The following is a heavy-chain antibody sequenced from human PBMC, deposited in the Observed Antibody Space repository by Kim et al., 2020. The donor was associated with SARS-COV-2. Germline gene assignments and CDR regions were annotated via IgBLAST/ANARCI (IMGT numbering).Heavy chain of an antibody. CDR1: GGTFSSYA. V-gene: IGHV1-69*13. Sequence: VKVSCKASGGTFSSYAISWVRQAPGQGLEWMGGIIPIFGTANYAQKFRGRVTITADESTSTAYMELSSLRSEDTAVYYCARAIYDYVWGSYNWFDPWGQGTLVTVSS. CDR3: ARAIYDYVWGSYNWFDP. J-gene: IGHJ5*02. CDR2: IIPIFGTA. D-gene: IGHD3-16*01.